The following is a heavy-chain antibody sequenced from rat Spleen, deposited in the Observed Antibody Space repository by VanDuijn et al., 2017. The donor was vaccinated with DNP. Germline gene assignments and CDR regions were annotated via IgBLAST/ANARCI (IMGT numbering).Heavy chain of an antibody. V-gene: IGHV5-7*01. CDR1: GFTFSKYG. D-gene: IGHD1-4*01. Sequence: EVQLVESGGGLVHPGRSMKVSCAASGFTFSKYGMAWVRQAPKKGLEWVATIIYDGSTTYYRDSVKGRFTISRDNARSTLYLQMDSLRSEDTAAYYCAGRPPPTRGPFDYWGQGVTVTVSS. CDR3: AGRPPPTRGPFDY. J-gene: IGHJ2*01. CDR2: IIYDGSTT.